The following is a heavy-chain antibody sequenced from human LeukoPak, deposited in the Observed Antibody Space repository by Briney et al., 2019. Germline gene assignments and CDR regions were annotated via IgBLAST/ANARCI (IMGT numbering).Heavy chain of an antibody. D-gene: IGHD4-23*01. CDR2: IYYIGST. V-gene: IGHV4-59*01. CDR3: ARLHDYGGKNFDL. CDR1: GGSISDYY. J-gene: IGHJ2*01. Sequence: PSETLSLTCTVSGGSISDYYWTWIRQPPGKGLEWIGDIYYIGSTNYNPSFKSRVTISGDTSKKQFSLKMSSVTAADTAVYYCARLHDYGGKNFDLWGRGTLVTVSS.